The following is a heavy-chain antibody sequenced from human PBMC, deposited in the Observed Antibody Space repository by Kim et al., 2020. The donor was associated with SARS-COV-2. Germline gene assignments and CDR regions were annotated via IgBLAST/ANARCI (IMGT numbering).Heavy chain of an antibody. Sequence: GGSLRLSCAASGFTVSSNYMNWVRQAPGKGLEWVSVIYSGASTYYAHSVKGRFTISRDNSKNTLYLQMNSLRAEDTAVYYCAREVYGYFDYWGQGALVTVSS. D-gene: IGHD2-8*01. CDR2: IYSGAST. V-gene: IGHV3-53*01. CDR3: AREVYGYFDY. CDR1: GFTVSSNY. J-gene: IGHJ4*02.